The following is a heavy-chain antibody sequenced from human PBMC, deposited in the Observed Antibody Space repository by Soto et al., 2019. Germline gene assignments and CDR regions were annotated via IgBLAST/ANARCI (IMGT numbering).Heavy chain of an antibody. J-gene: IGHJ4*02. CDR1: GFTFSNYA. CDR3: AIAYFVWSSEQPYYFDY. Sequence: EVQLLDSGGGLVQPGGSLRLSCAASGFTFSNYAMTWVRQGPGKGLEWVSGISGSGGRSYYADSVKGRFTISRDNSKSTLYLQMNSLRAEDTAVYYCAIAYFVWSSEQPYYFDYWGQGTLVTVSS. V-gene: IGHV3-23*01. CDR2: ISGSGGRS. D-gene: IGHD3-16*01.